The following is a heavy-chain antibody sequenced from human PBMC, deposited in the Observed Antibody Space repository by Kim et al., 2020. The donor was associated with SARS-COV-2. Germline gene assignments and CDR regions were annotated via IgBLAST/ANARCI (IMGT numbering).Heavy chain of an antibody. Sequence: GGSLRLSCAASGFTFSSYAMSWVRQAPEKGLEWVSDISGSGGATYYADSVKGRFTISRDNSKNTLYLQMNTLRAEDTAVYYCVRGGNWEGDYFEFLGQG. J-gene: IGHJ4*02. CDR2: ISGSGGAT. V-gene: IGHV3-23*01. CDR1: GFTFSSYA. CDR3: VRGGNWEGDYFEF. D-gene: IGHD7-27*01.